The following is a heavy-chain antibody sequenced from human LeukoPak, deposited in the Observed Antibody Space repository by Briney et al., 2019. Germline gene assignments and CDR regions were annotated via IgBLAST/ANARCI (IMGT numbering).Heavy chain of an antibody. CDR3: AKRPGYSSSWYLYNRFDP. D-gene: IGHD6-13*01. CDR2: IIPIFGTA. Sequence: ASVKVSCKASGGTFSSYAISWVRQAPGQGLEWMGGIIPIFGTANYAQKFQGRVTITADNSTSTAYMEVSSLRSEDTAVYYCAKRPGYSSSWYLYNRFDPWGQGTLVTVSS. V-gene: IGHV1-69*06. J-gene: IGHJ5*02. CDR1: GGTFSSYA.